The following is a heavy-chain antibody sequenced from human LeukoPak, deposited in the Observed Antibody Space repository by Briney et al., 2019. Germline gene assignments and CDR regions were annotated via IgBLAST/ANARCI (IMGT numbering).Heavy chain of an antibody. CDR1: GGSISSYY. CDR3: ARTPSGRSPGINWFDP. D-gene: IGHD6-25*01. Sequence: PSETLSLTCTVSGGSISSYYWSWVRQPPGKGLEWIGYIYYSGSTNYNPSLKSRGTISVDTSKNQFSLKLSSVTAADTAVYYCARTPSGRSPGINWFDPSGQGTLVTVSS. J-gene: IGHJ5*02. V-gene: IGHV4-59*08. CDR2: IYYSGST.